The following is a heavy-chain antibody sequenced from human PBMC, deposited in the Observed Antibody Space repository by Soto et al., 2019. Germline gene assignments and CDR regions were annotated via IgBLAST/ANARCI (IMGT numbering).Heavy chain of an antibody. J-gene: IGHJ4*02. D-gene: IGHD3-10*01. CDR1: GGYISSDNW. CDR2: IYHSGNT. CDR3: ARLSASSKLRGVVIN. V-gene: IGHV4-4*02. Sequence: QVHLPVSGPDMVRLSETLTLTCSFFGGYISSDNWCRWVRQNPAKGLEWIGEIYHSGNTNYIPSLKRRVTISVDQSKNQFSLKVTSVTAAETALYYCARLSASSKLRGVVINWGQGTLVTGSS.